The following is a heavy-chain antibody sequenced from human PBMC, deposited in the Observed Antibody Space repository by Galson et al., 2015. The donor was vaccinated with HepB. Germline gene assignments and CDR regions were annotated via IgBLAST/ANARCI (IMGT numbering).Heavy chain of an antibody. CDR1: GYTFTGYY. Sequence: SVKVSCKASGYTFTGYYMHWVRQAPGQGLEWMGRINPNSGGTNYAQKFQGRVTMTRDTSISTAYMELSRLRSDDTAVYYCARGPPVPAATGYYFDYWGQGTLVTVSS. D-gene: IGHD2-2*01. J-gene: IGHJ4*02. V-gene: IGHV1-2*06. CDR2: INPNSGGT. CDR3: ARGPPVPAATGYYFDY.